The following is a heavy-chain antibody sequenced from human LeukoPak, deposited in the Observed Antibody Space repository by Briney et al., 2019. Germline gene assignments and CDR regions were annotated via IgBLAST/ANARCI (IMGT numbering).Heavy chain of an antibody. V-gene: IGHV5-51*01. CDR3: ARAYCGGDCYHILFDY. J-gene: IGHJ4*02. D-gene: IGHD2-21*02. CDR1: GYSFTSYW. Sequence: GESLKISCKGSGYSFTSYWIGWVRQMPGKGLEWMGIIYPGDSDTRYSPPFQGQVTISADKSISTAYLQWSSLKASDTAMYYCARAYCGGDCYHILFDYWGQGTLVTVSS. CDR2: IYPGDSDT.